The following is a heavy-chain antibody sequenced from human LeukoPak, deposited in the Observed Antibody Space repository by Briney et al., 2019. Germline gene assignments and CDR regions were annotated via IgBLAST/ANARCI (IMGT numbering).Heavy chain of an antibody. J-gene: IGHJ6*02. CDR2: ISYDGSNK. V-gene: IGHV3-30*18. D-gene: IGHD3-10*01. CDR3: AKDLDYYGSGSYPFYYYYYGMDV. CDR1: GFSFGSYS. Sequence: GGSLRLSCAASGFSFGSYSMNWVRQAPGKGLEWVAVISYDGSNKYYADSVKGRFTISRDNSKNTLYLQMNSLRAEDTAVYYCAKDLDYYGSGSYPFYYYYYGMDVWGQGTTVTVSS.